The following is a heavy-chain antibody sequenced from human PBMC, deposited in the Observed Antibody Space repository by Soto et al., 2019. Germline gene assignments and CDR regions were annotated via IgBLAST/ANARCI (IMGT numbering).Heavy chain of an antibody. CDR1: GYTFTGYY. CDR3: ARDGWMKVAGTADY. CDR2: INPNSGGT. Sequence: ASVKVSCKASGYTFTGYYMHWVLQAPGQGLEWMGWINPNSGGTNYAQKFQGWVTMTRDTSISTAYMELSRLRSDDTAVYYCARDGWMKVAGTADYWGQGTLVTVSS. D-gene: IGHD6-19*01. J-gene: IGHJ4*02. V-gene: IGHV1-2*04.